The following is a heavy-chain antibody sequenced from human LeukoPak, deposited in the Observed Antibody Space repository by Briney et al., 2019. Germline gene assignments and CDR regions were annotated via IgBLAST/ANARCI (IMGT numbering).Heavy chain of an antibody. CDR3: ARYYRNGPLGY. D-gene: IGHD1-26*01. Sequence: SETLSLTCTVSGGSISSSTCYWGWIRQPPGKGLEWIGNIYYGGSTYYNPSLKSRVTISVDTSKNQFSLKLSSVTAADTAVFYCARYYRNGPLGYWGQGTLVTVSS. CDR2: IYYGGST. J-gene: IGHJ4*02. CDR1: GGSISSSTCY. V-gene: IGHV4-39*01.